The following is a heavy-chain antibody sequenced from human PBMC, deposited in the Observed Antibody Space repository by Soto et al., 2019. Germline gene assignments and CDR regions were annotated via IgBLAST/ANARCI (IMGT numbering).Heavy chain of an antibody. CDR1: GFTFSSYA. CDR2: ISGSGGST. J-gene: IGHJ6*02. V-gene: IGHV3-23*01. D-gene: IGHD3-16*02. Sequence: EVQLLESGGGLVQPGGSLRLSCAASGFTFSSYAMSWVRQAPGKGLEWVSAISGSGGSTCYADSVKGRFTISRDNSKNTLYLQMNSLRAEDTAVYYCAKDAPIGSYYYYGMDVWGQGTTVTVSS. CDR3: AKDAPIGSYYYYGMDV.